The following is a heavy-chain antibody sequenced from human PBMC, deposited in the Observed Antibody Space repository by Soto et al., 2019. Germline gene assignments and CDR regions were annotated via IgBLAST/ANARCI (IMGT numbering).Heavy chain of an antibody. V-gene: IGHV4-4*07. Sequence: PSETLSLTCTVSGGSISSYYWSWIRQPAGKGLEWIGRIYTSGSTNYNPSLKSRVTMSVDTSKNQFSLKLSSVTAADTAVYYCARAPYDILTGYSSYYYYYGMDVWGQGTTVTVSS. D-gene: IGHD3-9*01. CDR2: IYTSGST. J-gene: IGHJ6*02. CDR3: ARAPYDILTGYSSYYYYYGMDV. CDR1: GGSISSYY.